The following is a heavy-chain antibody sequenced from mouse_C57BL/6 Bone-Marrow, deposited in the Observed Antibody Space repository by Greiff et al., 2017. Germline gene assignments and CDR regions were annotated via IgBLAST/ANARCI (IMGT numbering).Heavy chain of an antibody. D-gene: IGHD1-1*01. CDR1: GYSFTRYY. J-gene: IGHJ1*03. CDR2: IYPGSGNT. Sequence: QVQLKESGPELVKPGASVKISCKASGYSFTRYYIHWVKQRPGQGLEWIGWIYPGSGNTKYNEKFKGKATLTADKSSSTAYMQLSSLTSEDSAVYYCARQKDYYFRFWGTGTTVTVSS. CDR3: ARQKDYYFRF. V-gene: IGHV1-66*01.